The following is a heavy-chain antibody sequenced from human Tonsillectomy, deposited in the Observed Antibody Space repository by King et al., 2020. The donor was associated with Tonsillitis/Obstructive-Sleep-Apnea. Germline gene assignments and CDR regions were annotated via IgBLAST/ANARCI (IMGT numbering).Heavy chain of an antibody. CDR2: ISGSGGST. J-gene: IGHJ4*02. CDR3: AKGSTMTYAGIH. Sequence: VQLVESGGGLLQPGGSLRLSCAASGFTFSSYAMSWVRKAPGKGLEWVSAISGSGGSTYYADSVKGRFTISRDNSKNTLYLQMNSLRAEDTAVYYCAKGSTMTYAGIHWGQGTLVTVSS. V-gene: IGHV3-23*04. CDR1: GFTFSSYA. D-gene: IGHD3-22*01.